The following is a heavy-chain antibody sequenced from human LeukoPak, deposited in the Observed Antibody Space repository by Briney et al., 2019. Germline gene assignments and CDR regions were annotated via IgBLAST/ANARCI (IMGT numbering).Heavy chain of an antibody. CDR3: ARESTHRRATADPWVSDAFDI. D-gene: IGHD6-13*01. V-gene: IGHV3-53*01. CDR2: IYGGGTT. Sequence: QTGGSLRLSCAASGFTVSNIYMSWVRQAPGRGLEWVSLIYGGGTTYYADSVKGRFTISRDNSKNTLYLQMNSLRAEDTAVYYCARESTHRRATADPWVSDAFDIWGQGTMVTVSA. J-gene: IGHJ3*02. CDR1: GFTVSNIY.